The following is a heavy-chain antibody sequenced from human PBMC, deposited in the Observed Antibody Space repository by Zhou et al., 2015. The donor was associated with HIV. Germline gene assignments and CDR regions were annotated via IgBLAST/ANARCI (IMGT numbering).Heavy chain of an antibody. CDR2: IVVGSGNT. CDR1: GFTFSTSA. CDR3: AADPPRVQTYDSTGYYSQTA. Sequence: QMQLLQSGPELKKPGTSVKVSCKAFGFTFSTSAVQWVRQARGQRLEWIGWIVVGSGNTNYAQRFHERVSITRDMSTGTAYLELSGLTSEDTAVYYCAADPPRVQTYDSTGYYSQTAWGQGTLVTVSS. V-gene: IGHV1-58*03. J-gene: IGHJ5*02. D-gene: IGHD3-22*01.